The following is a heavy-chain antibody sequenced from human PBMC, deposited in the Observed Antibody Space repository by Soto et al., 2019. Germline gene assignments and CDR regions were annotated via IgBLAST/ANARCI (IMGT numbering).Heavy chain of an antibody. V-gene: IGHV4-61*08. CDR1: GGSISSGDYY. J-gene: IGHJ6*02. Sequence: SETLSLTCTVSGGSISSGDYYWSWIRQPPAKGLEWIGYIYYSGSTNYNPSLKSRVTTSVDTSKNQFSLKLSSVTAADTAVYYCARGIEGWYQGRYYYGMDVWGQGTTVPVSS. CDR3: ARGIEGWYQGRYYYGMDV. D-gene: IGHD6-19*01. CDR2: IYYSGST.